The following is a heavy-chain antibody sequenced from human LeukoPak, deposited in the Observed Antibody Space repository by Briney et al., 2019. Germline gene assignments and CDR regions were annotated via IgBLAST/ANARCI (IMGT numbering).Heavy chain of an antibody. CDR3: ARDLVVVAATGYYYYGMDV. CDR2: IKQDGSEK. Sequence: GGSLRLSCAASGFTFSSYWMSWVRQAPGKGLEWVANIKQDGSEKYYVDSVKGRFTISRDNAKNSLYLQMNSLRAEDTVVYYCARDLVVVAATGYYYYGMDVWGQGTTVTVSS. CDR1: GFTFSSYW. D-gene: IGHD2-15*01. J-gene: IGHJ6*02. V-gene: IGHV3-7*01.